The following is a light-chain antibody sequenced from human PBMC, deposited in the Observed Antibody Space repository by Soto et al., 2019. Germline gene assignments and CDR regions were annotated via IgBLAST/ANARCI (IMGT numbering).Light chain of an antibody. J-gene: IGKJ1*01. Sequence: DIQMTQSPSSLSASAGDRVTITCRASQSISSYLNWYQQKPGKAPKLLIYAASSLQSGVQSRFNGSGSGTYFTFTISSLQPEDFATYYCQQSYSTPRTFGQGTKV. CDR1: QSISSY. CDR2: AAS. V-gene: IGKV1-39*01. CDR3: QQSYSTPRT.